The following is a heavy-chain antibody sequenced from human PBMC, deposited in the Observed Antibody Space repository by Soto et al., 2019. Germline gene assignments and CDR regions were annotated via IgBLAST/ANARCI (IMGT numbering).Heavy chain of an antibody. CDR3: ARGPPTYNDISIGDAFDM. V-gene: IGHV4-34*01. D-gene: IGHD3-9*01. CDR1: GGSFSGYY. Sequence: SETLSLTCAVYGGSFSGYYWSWIRQPPGKGLEWIGGSTSYNPSLKSRVTISVDTSKNQFSLKLSSVTAADTAVYYCARGPPTYNDISIGDAFDMWGQGTLVTVSS. CDR2: ST. J-gene: IGHJ3*02.